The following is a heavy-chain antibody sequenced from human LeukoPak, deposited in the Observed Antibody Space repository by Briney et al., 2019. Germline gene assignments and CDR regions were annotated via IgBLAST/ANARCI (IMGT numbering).Heavy chain of an antibody. CDR1: GYTFPSYF. CDR3: ARGAAGTGVWFDP. D-gene: IGHD6-13*01. CDR2: INPTGGST. Sequence: ASVKVSCKASGYTFPSYFMHWVRQAPGQGLEWMGIINPTGGSTTYAQKFQGRVTMTRDTSTSTVYMELSSLRSDDTAVYYCARGAAGTGVWFDPWGQGTLVTVSS. J-gene: IGHJ5*02. V-gene: IGHV1-46*01.